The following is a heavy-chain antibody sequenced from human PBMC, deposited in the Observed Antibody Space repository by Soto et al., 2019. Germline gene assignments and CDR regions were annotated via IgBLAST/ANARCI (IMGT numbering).Heavy chain of an antibody. V-gene: IGHV3-48*02. CDR1: GFTCSDYS. J-gene: IGHJ6*02. CDR2: ISSSSRTI. Sequence: DVQLVESGGGLVQPGGSLRLSCATSGFTCSDYSMNWVRQAPGKGLEWVSYISSSSRTIYYADSGKGPFTISRDNAKNALTLQPNGLRDDYSAVYYCTRARLRCSGSKAYSEDYYYGIAFSGQGTTVTVS. D-gene: IGHD2-15*01. CDR3: TRARLRCSGSKAYSEDYYYGIAF.